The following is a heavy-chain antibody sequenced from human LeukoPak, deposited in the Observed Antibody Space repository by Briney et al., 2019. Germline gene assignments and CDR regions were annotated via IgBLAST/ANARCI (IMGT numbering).Heavy chain of an antibody. J-gene: IGHJ6*03. CDR2: IKQDLIER. CDR3: ARAAGVYYYGSGSTSYYYYYVDV. D-gene: IGHD3-10*01. V-gene: IGHV3-7*01. CDR1: GFTFSNDL. Sequence: GGSLRLSCASSGFTFSNDLMSWVRQAPGKGREWVANIKQDLIERYFVDSVKGRFTISRDNAKNSLSLQVNSLRAEDTAVYYCARAAGVYYYGSGSTSYYYYYVDVWGKGTTVTVSS.